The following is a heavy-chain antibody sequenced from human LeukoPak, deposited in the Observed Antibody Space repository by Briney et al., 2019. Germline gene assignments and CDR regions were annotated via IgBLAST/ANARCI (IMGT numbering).Heavy chain of an antibody. J-gene: IGHJ3*02. CDR2: IYTSGST. D-gene: IGHD3-3*01. CDR3: AVTVYDFWSGYRHDAFDI. V-gene: IGHV4-61*02. Sequence: PSQTLSLTCTVSGGSISSGSYYWSWIRQPAGKGLEWIGRIYTSGSTNYNPSLKSRVTISVDTSKNQFSLKLSSVTAADTAVYYCAVTVYDFWSGYRHDAFDIWGQGTMVTVSS. CDR1: GGSISSGSYY.